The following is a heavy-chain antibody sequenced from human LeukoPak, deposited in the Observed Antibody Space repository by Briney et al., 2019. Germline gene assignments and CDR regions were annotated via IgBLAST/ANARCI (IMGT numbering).Heavy chain of an antibody. CDR1: GFTFSSYS. J-gene: IGHJ4*02. CDR2: ISGSSDYR. CDR3: ARIGGSGSYSGHYFDH. D-gene: IGHD3-10*01. Sequence: GGSLRLSCAASGFTFSSYSFNWVRQAPGKGLKWVSSISGSSDYRSYADSVKGRFTISRDNAKNSLYLQMNSLRAEDTAVYYCARIGGSGSYSGHYFDHWGQGTLVTVSS. V-gene: IGHV3-21*01.